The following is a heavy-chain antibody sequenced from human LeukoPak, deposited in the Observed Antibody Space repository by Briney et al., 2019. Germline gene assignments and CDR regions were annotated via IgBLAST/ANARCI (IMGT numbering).Heavy chain of an antibody. V-gene: IGHV4-59*01. CDR1: GGSISSYY. J-gene: IGHJ5*02. Sequence: PSETLSLTCTVSGGSISSYYWSWLRQPPGKGREWIGYISYSGSTNYNPSLKSRVTISVDTSKNQFSLKLSSVTAADTAFYYCARGNWNYVWFDPWGQGTLVTVSS. CDR2: ISYSGST. CDR3: ARGNWNYVWFDP. D-gene: IGHD1-7*01.